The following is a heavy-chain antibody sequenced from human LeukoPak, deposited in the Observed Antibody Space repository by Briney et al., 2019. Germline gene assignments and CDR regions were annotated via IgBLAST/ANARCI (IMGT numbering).Heavy chain of an antibody. J-gene: IGHJ5*02. CDR3: ARLTWQVPAAPFGDNWFDP. D-gene: IGHD2-2*01. CDR1: GYTFTSYA. Sequence: ASVKVSCKASGYTFTSYAMHWVRQAPGQRLEWMGWINAGNGNTKYSQKFQGRVTITRDTSASTAYMELSSLRSEDTAVYYCARLTWQVPAAPFGDNWFDPWGQGTLVTVSS. V-gene: IGHV1-3*01. CDR2: INAGNGNT.